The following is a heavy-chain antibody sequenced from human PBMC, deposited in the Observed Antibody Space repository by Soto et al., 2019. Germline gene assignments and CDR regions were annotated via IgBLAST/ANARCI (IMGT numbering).Heavy chain of an antibody. D-gene: IGHD2-15*01. J-gene: IGHJ6*02. V-gene: IGHV2-5*02. CDR1: GFSLSTSGVG. CDR2: IYWDDDK. Sequence: SVPTMLNPTQTLTLTCTFSGFSLSTSGVGVGWIRQPPGKALEWLALIYWDDDKRYSPSLKSRLTITKDTSKNQVVLTMTNMDPGDTVTYYCAHILAGYGSGGSCYSRVGDHHYGLDVSSLGT. CDR3: AHILAGYGSGGSCYSRVGDHHYGLDV.